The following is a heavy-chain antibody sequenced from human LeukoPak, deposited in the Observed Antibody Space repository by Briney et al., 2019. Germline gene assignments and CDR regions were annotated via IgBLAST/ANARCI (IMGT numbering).Heavy chain of an antibody. D-gene: IGHD1-26*01. CDR3: ARGGSYIAFDY. CDR1: GGSISSDY. Sequence: PSETLSLTCTVSGGSISSDYWSWIRRPPGKGLESIGYIYYSGSTNYNPSLKSRVTISVDTSKNQFSLRLSSVTAADTAVYYCARGGSYIAFDYWGQGTLVTVSS. V-gene: IGHV4-59*08. J-gene: IGHJ4*02. CDR2: IYYSGST.